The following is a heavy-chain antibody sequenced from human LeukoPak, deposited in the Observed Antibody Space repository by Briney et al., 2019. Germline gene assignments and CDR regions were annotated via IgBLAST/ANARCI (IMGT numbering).Heavy chain of an antibody. CDR1: GFTVSSNY. CDR3: AKDLIVVVTATGDY. J-gene: IGHJ4*02. Sequence: PGGSLRLSCAASGFTVSSNYMNWVRQAPGKGLEWVSYISSSGSTIYYADSVKGRFTISRDNSKNTLYLQMNSLRAEDTAVYYCAKDLIVVVTATGDYWGQGTLVTVSS. D-gene: IGHD2-21*02. V-gene: IGHV3-48*01. CDR2: ISSSGSTI.